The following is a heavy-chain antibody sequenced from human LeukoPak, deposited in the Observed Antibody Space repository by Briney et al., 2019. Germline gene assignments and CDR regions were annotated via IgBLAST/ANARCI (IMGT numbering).Heavy chain of an antibody. D-gene: IGHD1-7*01. J-gene: IGHJ5*02. CDR2: IYYSGST. CDR1: GGSISSSSYS. CDR3: ARLNWNYASGWFDP. Sequence: PSETLSLTCTVSGGSISSSSYSWGWIRQPPGKGLEWIGSIYYSGSTYYNPSLKSRVTISVDTSKNQFSLKLSSVTAADTAVYYCARLNWNYASGWFDPWGQGTLVTVSS. V-gene: IGHV4-39*01.